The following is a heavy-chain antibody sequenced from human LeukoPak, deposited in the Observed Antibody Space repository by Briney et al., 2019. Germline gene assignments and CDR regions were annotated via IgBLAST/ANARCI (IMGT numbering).Heavy chain of an antibody. D-gene: IGHD5-18*01. CDR2: IYYSGTT. CDR1: GGSISRSTYY. V-gene: IGHV4-39*01. J-gene: IGHJ4*02. CDR3: AKPTGYSYGYLDY. Sequence: SETLSLTCTVSGGSISRSTYYWGWIRQPPGKGLEWVGSIYYSGTTFYNPSLKSRVTISVDTSKNQFSLKLSSVTAADTAVYYCAKPTGYSYGYLDYWGQGTLVTVSS.